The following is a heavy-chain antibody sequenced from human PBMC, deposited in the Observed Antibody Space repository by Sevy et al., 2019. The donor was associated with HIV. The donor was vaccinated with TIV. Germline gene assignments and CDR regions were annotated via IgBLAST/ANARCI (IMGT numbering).Heavy chain of an antibody. V-gene: IGHV3-23*01. CDR3: AKRGNYDSRYWYFDL. CDR2: IGGSGTST. Sequence: GGSLRLSCEASGFTFSCCAMTWVRQTPGKGLEWVSTIGGSGTSTFYADSVRGRFIIPRDNSKNTRFLQMNSLRAEDTAVYFCAKRGNYDSRYWYFDLWGRGTLVTVSS. D-gene: IGHD3-22*01. CDR1: GFTFSCCA. J-gene: IGHJ2*01.